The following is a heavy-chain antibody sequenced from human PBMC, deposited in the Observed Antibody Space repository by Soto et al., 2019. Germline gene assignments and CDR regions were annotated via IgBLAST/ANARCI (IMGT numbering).Heavy chain of an antibody. D-gene: IGHD2-2*01. CDR3: ARVMSSYCDSSRCSGRCYDGLDG. Sequence: QVQLQESGPGVVKPSQTLSLTCNVSGVSINSGAYYWSWIRQPPGKGLEWIGNIYYSGHTYYSSSLKSRVTISLYMSKKPFYRKLRSVTATDTAMYYCARVMSSYCDSSRCSGRCYDGLDGWGQGTTVTV. J-gene: IGHJ6*02. V-gene: IGHV4-30-4*01. CDR1: GVSINSGAYY. CDR2: IYYSGHT.